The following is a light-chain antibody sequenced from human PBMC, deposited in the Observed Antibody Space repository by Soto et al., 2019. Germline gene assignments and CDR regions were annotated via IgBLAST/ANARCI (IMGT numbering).Light chain of an antibody. CDR1: SGSVSTSYY. J-gene: IGLJ3*02. Sequence: QDVVTQEPSFSVSPGRTVTLTCGLSSGSVSTSYYPSWYQQTPGQAPRTLIYNTNTRSSGVPDRFSGSILGNKAALTITGAQADDESDYYCVLYMGSGISVFGGGTKVTVL. CDR2: NTN. V-gene: IGLV8-61*01. CDR3: VLYMGSGISV.